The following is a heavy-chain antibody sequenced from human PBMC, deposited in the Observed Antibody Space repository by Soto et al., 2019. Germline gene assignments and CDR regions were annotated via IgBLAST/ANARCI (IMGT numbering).Heavy chain of an antibody. CDR2: ISAYNGNT. CDR1: GYTFTSYG. V-gene: IGHV1-18*01. CDR3: ARGYCSGGSCYPNYYYYMDV. D-gene: IGHD2-15*01. J-gene: IGHJ6*03. Sequence: GASVKVSCKASGYTFTSYGISCVRQAPGQGLEWMGWISAYNGNTNYAQKLQGRVTMTTDTSTSTAYMELRSLRSDDTAVYYCARGYCSGGSCYPNYYYYMDVWGKGTTVTVSS.